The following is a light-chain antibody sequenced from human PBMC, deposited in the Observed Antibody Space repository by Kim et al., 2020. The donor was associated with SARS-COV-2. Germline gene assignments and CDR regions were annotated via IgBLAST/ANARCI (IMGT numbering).Light chain of an antibody. J-gene: IGKJ4*01. CDR2: GAS. V-gene: IGKV3-20*01. CDR3: QHYGSSLFT. CDR1: QSVSSSY. Sequence: EIVLTQSPGTLSLSPGERATLSCRASQSVSSSYLAWYQKKPGQAPRLLIYGASSRATGIPDRFSGSGSGTDFTLTISRLEPEDSAVFYCQHYGSSLFTFGGGTKVDIK.